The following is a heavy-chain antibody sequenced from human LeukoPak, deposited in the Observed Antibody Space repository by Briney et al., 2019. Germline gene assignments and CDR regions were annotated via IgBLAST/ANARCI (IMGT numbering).Heavy chain of an antibody. CDR1: GFTFDYYA. Sequence: GGSLRLSCAASGFTFDYYAMNWVRQAPGNGLEWISYISNDNITIYYADSVKGRLPISRDNAENSLFLQMNSLRAEDTAVYYCAARGIYYDTRGYSNFDSWGQGTLVIVSS. V-gene: IGHV3-48*01. J-gene: IGHJ4*02. CDR2: ISNDNITI. CDR3: AARGIYYDTRGYSNFDS. D-gene: IGHD3-22*01.